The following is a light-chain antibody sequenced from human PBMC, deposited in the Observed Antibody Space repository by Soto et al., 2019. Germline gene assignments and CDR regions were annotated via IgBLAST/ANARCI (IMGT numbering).Light chain of an antibody. CDR1: QSVSSSY. V-gene: IGKV3-20*01. CDR3: QQYGSSSWT. J-gene: IGKJ1*01. Sequence: EIVLTQSPGTLSLSPGEXATLSCRASQSVSSSYLAWYQQKPGQAPRLLIYGASSRATGIPDRFSGSGSGTDFTLTISRLEPEDFAVYYCQQYGSSSWTFGQGTKV. CDR2: GAS.